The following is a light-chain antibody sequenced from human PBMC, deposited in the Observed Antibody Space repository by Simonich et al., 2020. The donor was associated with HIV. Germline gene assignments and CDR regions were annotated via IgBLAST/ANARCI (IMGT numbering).Light chain of an antibody. J-gene: IGLJ2*01. CDR3: CSYAGTTFVV. V-gene: IGLV2-8*01. CDR2: EVT. Sequence: QSALTQPPSASGSPGQSVTISCTGPSSDVGGYNYVSWYQQHPGKAPKLMIYEVTKRPSGVPDRFSGSKSGNTASLTVSGLKAEDEADYYCCSYAGTTFVVFGGGTKLTVL. CDR1: SSDVGGYNY.